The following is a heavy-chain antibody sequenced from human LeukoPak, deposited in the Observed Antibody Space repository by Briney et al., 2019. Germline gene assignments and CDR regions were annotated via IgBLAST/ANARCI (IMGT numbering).Heavy chain of an antibody. CDR1: GGSFSGYY. J-gene: IGHJ4*02. CDR3: ARGNVRGYSYGLNY. V-gene: IGHV4-34*01. D-gene: IGHD5-18*01. CDR2: INHSGST. Sequence: SETLSLTCAVYGGSFSGYYWSWIRQPPGKGLEWIGEINHSGSTNYNPSLKSRVTISVGTSKNQFSLKLSSVTAADTAVYYCARGNVRGYSYGLNYWGQGTLVTVSS.